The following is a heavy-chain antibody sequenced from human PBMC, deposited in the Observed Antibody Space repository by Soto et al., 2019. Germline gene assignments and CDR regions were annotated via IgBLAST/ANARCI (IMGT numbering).Heavy chain of an antibody. CDR2: IYYSGST. Sequence: SETLSLTSAVSGGSVSSYYWSWIRQPPGKGLEWIGYIYYSGSTNYNPSLKSRVTISVDTSKNQFSLKLSSVTAADTAVYYCAGRVGAPDYYYYYYGMDVWGQGTTVTVSS. CDR3: AGRVGAPDYYYYYYGMDV. CDR1: GGSVSSYY. D-gene: IGHD1-26*01. J-gene: IGHJ6*02. V-gene: IGHV4-59*02.